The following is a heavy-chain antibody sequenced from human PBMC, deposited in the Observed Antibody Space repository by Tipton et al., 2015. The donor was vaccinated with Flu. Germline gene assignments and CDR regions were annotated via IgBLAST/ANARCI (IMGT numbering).Heavy chain of an antibody. Sequence: TLSLTCTVSGASISGYYWSWIRQPAGRGLEWIGHVYSSGSTKYNPSLKGRVTLSVDKSRNQFSLELNSVTAADTAVYYCARDRSGSNSLDYWGQGTLSPSPQ. CDR1: GASISGYY. D-gene: IGHD1-26*01. J-gene: IGHJ4*02. CDR3: ARDRSGSNSLDY. V-gene: IGHV4-4*07. CDR2: VYSSGST.